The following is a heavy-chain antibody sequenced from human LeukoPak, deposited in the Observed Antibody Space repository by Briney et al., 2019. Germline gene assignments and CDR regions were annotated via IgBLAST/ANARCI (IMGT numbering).Heavy chain of an antibody. CDR3: ARDRRRLRGMNGDGDAFDI. CDR2: IYSDGSI. Sequence: GGSLRLSCAASGLSVRSNYISWVRQAPGKGLEWVSMIYSDGSIFHADSVKGRFTMSRDNSRNTLDLQMNSLRVEDTAVYFCARDRRRLRGMNGDGDAFDIWGQGTMVTVSS. D-gene: IGHD1-1*01. CDR1: GLSVRSNY. J-gene: IGHJ3*02. V-gene: IGHV3-53*01.